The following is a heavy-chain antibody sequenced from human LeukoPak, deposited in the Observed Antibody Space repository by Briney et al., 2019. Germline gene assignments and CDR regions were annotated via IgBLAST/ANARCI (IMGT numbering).Heavy chain of an antibody. CDR2: ISSSSSYI. CDR3: ARGSRSPFYFDY. V-gene: IGHV3-21*04. J-gene: IGHJ4*02. CDR1: GFTFSSYS. Sequence: GGSLRLSCAAPGFTFSSYSMTWVRQAPGKGLEWVSSISSSSSYIYYADSVKGRFTISRDNAKNSLYLQMNSLGAEDTAVYYCARGSRSPFYFDYWGQGTLVTVSS.